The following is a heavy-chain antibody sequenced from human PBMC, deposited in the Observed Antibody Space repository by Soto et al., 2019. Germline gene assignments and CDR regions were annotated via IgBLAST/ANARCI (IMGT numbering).Heavy chain of an antibody. CDR1: GFTFSSYA. Sequence: DVQLLESGGGLVQPEGSLRLSCAASGFTFSSYAMGWVRQGPGKGLEWVAVVSSGGSTHYADSVRGRFTISRDNSKNTLSLQMNSLTAEDTAVYFGAKRRGAGGNFDYWGQGALVTVSS. D-gene: IGHD1-26*01. CDR2: VSSGGST. CDR3: AKRRGAGGNFDY. J-gene: IGHJ4*02. V-gene: IGHV3-23*01.